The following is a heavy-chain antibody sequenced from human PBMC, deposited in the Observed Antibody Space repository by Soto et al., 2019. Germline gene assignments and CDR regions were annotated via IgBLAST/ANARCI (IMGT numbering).Heavy chain of an antibody. J-gene: IGHJ5*02. CDR2: IIPIFGTA. CDR3: ARDQVRGYCSGGSCYLGRFDP. CDR1: GGTFSSYA. V-gene: IGHV1-69*01. Sequence: QVQLVQSGAEVKKPGSSVKVSCKASGGTFSSYAISWVRQAPGQGLEWMGGIIPIFGTANYAQKFQGRVTITADESTSTAYMELSSLRPEDTAVYYCARDQVRGYCSGGSCYLGRFDPWGQGTLVTVSS. D-gene: IGHD2-15*01.